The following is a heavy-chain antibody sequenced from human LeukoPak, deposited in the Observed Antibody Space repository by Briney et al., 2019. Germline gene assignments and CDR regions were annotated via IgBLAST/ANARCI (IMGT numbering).Heavy chain of an antibody. D-gene: IGHD4-17*01. CDR3: ARDVVQWAVTTGYYYYGMDV. V-gene: IGHV4-34*01. Sequence: SETLSLTCAVYGGSFSGYYWSWIRQPPGKGLEWIGEINHSGSTNYNPSLKSRVTISVDTSKNQFSLKLSSVTAADTAVYYCARDVVQWAVTTGYYYYGMDVWGQGTTVTVSS. J-gene: IGHJ6*02. CDR2: INHSGST. CDR1: GGSFSGYY.